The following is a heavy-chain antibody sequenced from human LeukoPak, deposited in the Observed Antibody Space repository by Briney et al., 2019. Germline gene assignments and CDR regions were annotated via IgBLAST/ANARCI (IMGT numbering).Heavy chain of an antibody. CDR2: IYYSGST. V-gene: IGHV4-59*01. J-gene: IGHJ4*02. Sequence: SETLSLTCTVSGGSISSYYWSWIRQPPGKGLEWIGYIYYSGSTNYNPSLKSRVTISVDTSKNQFSLKLSSVTAADTAVYYCARDHLSSSYFDYWGQGTLVTVSS. CDR1: GGSISSYY. CDR3: ARDHLSSSYFDY. D-gene: IGHD6-6*01.